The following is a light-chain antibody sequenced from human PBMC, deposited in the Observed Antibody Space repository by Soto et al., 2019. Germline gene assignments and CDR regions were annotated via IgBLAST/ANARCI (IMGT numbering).Light chain of an antibody. Sequence: QSALTQPASVSGSPGQSITISCTGTSSDVGNYNYVSWYQHHPGKVPKLMIYDVNNRPSGVSNRFSGSKSGNTASLTISGLQAEDESDYYCSSYTTSSTLVFGTGTKLTVL. CDR2: DVN. J-gene: IGLJ1*01. CDR3: SSYTTSSTLV. V-gene: IGLV2-14*03. CDR1: SSDVGNYNY.